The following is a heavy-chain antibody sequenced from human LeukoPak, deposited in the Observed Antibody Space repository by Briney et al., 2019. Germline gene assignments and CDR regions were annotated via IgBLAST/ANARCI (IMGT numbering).Heavy chain of an antibody. V-gene: IGHV3-48*03. D-gene: IGHD5-18*01. CDR2: ISSSGSTI. CDR1: GFTFSSYD. J-gene: IGHJ6*02. Sequence: GGSLRLSCAASGFTFSSYDMNWVRHAPGKGLEWVSYISSSGSTIYYADSVKGRFTLSRDNTKNSLYLQMNSLRAEDTAVYYCARDARGYGINYYYYYGMDVWGQGTTVTVSS. CDR3: ARDARGYGINYYYYYGMDV.